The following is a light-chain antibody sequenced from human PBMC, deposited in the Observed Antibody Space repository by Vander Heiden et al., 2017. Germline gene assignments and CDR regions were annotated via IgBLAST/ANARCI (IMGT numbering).Light chain of an antibody. J-gene: IGKJ5*01. V-gene: IGKV3-11*01. Sequence: EIVSTQSPATLSLSPGERATLSCRASQSVSSYLVWYQQKPGQAPRLLINDASNRATGIPARFSGSGAGTDFTLTISSLEPEDFAVYYCQQRSNWPPTFGQGTRLEMK. CDR1: QSVSSY. CDR2: DAS. CDR3: QQRSNWPPT.